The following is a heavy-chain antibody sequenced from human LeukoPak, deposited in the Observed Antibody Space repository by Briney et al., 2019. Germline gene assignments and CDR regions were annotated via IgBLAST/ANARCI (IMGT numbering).Heavy chain of an antibody. D-gene: IGHD4-11*01. CDR1: GFTFSDFA. V-gene: IGHV3-64*01. J-gene: IGHJ4*02. Sequence: AGGSLRLSCAASGFTFSDFAMHWVRQAPGKQLEYVSAICSNGGCTYYANSVRGRFTIFRDNSKNTLYLQMGSLRAEDMAVYYCARWGFYSNYDYWGQGALVTVSS. CDR3: ARWGFYSNYDY. CDR2: ICSNGGCT.